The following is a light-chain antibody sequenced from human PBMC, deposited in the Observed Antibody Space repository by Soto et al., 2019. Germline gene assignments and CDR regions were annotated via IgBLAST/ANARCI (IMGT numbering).Light chain of an antibody. CDR2: EVT. CDR3: SSYAGSNNLV. V-gene: IGLV2-8*01. J-gene: IGLJ2*01. Sequence: QSALTQPPSASGSPGQSVTISCTGTSSDVGGYKYVSWYQQHPGKAHKLMIYEVTKRPSGVPDRFSGSKSGNTASLPVSGLQAEDEADYYCSSYAGSNNLVFGGGTKLTVL. CDR1: SSDVGGYKY.